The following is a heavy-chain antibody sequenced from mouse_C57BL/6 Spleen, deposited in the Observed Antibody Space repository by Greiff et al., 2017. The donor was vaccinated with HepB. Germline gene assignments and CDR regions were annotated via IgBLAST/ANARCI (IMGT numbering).Heavy chain of an antibody. CDR3: ARGGTAQAYYFDY. CDR2: IDPSDSYT. J-gene: IGHJ2*01. Sequence: QVQLQQSGAELVRPGTSVKLSCKASGYTFTSYWMHWVKQRPGQGLEWIGVIDPSDSYTNYNQKFKGKATLTVDTSSSTAYMQLSSLTSEDSAVYYCARGGTAQAYYFDYWGQGTTLTVSS. V-gene: IGHV1-59*01. CDR1: GYTFTSYW. D-gene: IGHD3-2*02.